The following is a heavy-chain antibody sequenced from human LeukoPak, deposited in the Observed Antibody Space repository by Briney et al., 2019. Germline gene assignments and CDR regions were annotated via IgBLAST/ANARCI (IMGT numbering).Heavy chain of an antibody. CDR1: GGSFSDYY. D-gene: IGHD1-26*01. Sequence: SETLSLTCAVYGGSFSDYYWSWIRQPPGKGLEWIGEINDGGSTHYNPSLKSRVTMSVDTSNHQFSLKLNSMSAADTAVYYCAKGHSASNHAYFDSWGQGTLVTVSS. CDR2: INDGGST. CDR3: AKGHSASNHAYFDS. J-gene: IGHJ4*02. V-gene: IGHV4-34*01.